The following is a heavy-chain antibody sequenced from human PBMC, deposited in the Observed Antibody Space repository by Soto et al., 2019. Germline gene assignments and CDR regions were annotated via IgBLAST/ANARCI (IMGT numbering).Heavy chain of an antibody. J-gene: IGHJ4*02. D-gene: IGHD3-22*01. CDR2: LSYDGTSK. Sequence: QVQLVESGGGVIQPGMSLGLSCAASGFTFTSCGEHWVRQVPGKGLEWVAFLSYDGTSKYYADSVKGRFTISRDNSKNTLSLQMDSLRNEDTAVYYCAREDRSGSIDYWGQGTLVTVSS. CDR1: GFTFTSCG. CDR3: AREDRSGSIDY. V-gene: IGHV3-30-3*01.